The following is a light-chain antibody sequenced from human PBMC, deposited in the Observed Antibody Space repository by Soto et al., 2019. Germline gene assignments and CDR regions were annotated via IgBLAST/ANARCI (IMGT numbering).Light chain of an antibody. Sequence: DIQMTQSPSTLSASVGDRVTITCRASQSISSWLAWYQQKPGKAPKLLIYKASSLESGVPSRFSGSGSGTEFTRTITNLQPADFATYYCQQCNSYPLTFVGGTKVEIK. J-gene: IGKJ4*02. CDR3: QQCNSYPLT. CDR1: QSISSW. V-gene: IGKV1-5*03. CDR2: KAS.